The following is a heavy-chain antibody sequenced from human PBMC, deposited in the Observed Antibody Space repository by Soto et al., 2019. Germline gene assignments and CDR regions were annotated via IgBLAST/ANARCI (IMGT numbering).Heavy chain of an antibody. CDR3: TTEEGDTPMVFDY. CDR2: IKSKTDGATT. CDR1: GFTFSNAW. D-gene: IGHD5-18*01. J-gene: IGHJ4*02. V-gene: IGHV3-15*01. Sequence: GGSLRLSCEASGFTFSNAWMSWVRQAPGKGLEWVGRIKSKTDGATTDYAAPVNGRFTVSRDDSKNTLFLQMNSLKTEDTAVYYCTTEEGDTPMVFDYWGQGTLVTVSS.